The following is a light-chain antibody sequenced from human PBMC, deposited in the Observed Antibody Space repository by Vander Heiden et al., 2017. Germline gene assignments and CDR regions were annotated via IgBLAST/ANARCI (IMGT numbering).Light chain of an antibody. CDR3: QNYIRFPLG. V-gene: IGKV1-27*01. Sequence: DVQLTQSPSSLSASVGGRVTITCRASQGISSDLAWYQVKPGKVPKVLIYAASTLDTGVPPRFSGSGSGSDFTLTISSLQPEDVATYFCQNYIRFPLGFGGGTKVEIK. CDR1: QGISSD. J-gene: IGKJ4*01. CDR2: AAS.